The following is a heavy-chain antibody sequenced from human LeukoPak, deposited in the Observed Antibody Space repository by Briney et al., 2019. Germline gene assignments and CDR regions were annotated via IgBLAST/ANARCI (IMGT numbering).Heavy chain of an antibody. Sequence: GGSLRLSCAASGFTFSSYWMSWVRQAPGKGLEWVSSISSSSSYIYYADSVKGRFTISRDNAKNSLYLQMNSLRAEDTAVYYCARDLRLEVVVITTLGFHYGMDVWGQGTTVTVSS. D-gene: IGHD3-22*01. J-gene: IGHJ6*02. CDR2: ISSSSSYI. V-gene: IGHV3-21*01. CDR1: GFTFSSYW. CDR3: ARDLRLEVVVITTLGFHYGMDV.